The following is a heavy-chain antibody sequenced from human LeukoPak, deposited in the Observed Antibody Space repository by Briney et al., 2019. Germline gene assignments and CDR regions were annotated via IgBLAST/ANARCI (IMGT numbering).Heavy chain of an antibody. J-gene: IGHJ4*02. CDR2: ISYDGSNK. CDR3: AKAGNRGYSYGYEDY. CDR1: GFTFSSYG. Sequence: GGSLRLSCAASGFTFSSYGMHWVRQAPGKGLEWVAVISYDGSNKYYADSVKGRFTISRDNSKNTLYLQMNSLRAEDTAVYYCAKAGNRGYSYGYEDYWGQGTLVTVSS. V-gene: IGHV3-30*18. D-gene: IGHD5-18*01.